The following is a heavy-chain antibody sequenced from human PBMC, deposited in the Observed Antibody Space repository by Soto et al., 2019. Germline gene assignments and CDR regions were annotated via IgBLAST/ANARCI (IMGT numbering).Heavy chain of an antibody. Sequence: PGGSLRLSCAASGFTFSNVWMSWVRQAPGKGLEWVGRIKSKIDDGTIAYAAPVKGRFTISRDDSKNTLYLQMNSLKTEDTAMYYCTTDQYGGMDVWGQGTTVTVSS. D-gene: IGHD2-8*01. CDR1: GFTFSNVW. CDR2: IKSKIDDGTI. V-gene: IGHV3-15*01. J-gene: IGHJ6*02. CDR3: TTDQYGGMDV.